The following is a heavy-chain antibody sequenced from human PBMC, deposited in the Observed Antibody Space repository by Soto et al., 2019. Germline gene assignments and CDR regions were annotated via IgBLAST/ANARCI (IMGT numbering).Heavy chain of an antibody. D-gene: IGHD3-10*01. CDR1: GYTFTSYG. CDR3: ARDSNTMVRGVIKGYYYGMDV. V-gene: IGHV1-18*04. CDR2: ISAYNGNT. J-gene: IGHJ6*02. Sequence: ASVKVSCKASGYTFTSYGISWVRQAPGQGLEWMGWISAYNGNTNYAEKLQGRVTMTTDTSTSTAYMELRSLRSDDTAVYYCARDSNTMVRGVIKGYYYGMDVWRQGTTVTVSS.